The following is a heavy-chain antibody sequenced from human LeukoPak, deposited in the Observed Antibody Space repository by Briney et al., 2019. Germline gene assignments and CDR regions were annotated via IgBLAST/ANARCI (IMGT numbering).Heavy chain of an antibody. CDR2: ISISGDTT. V-gene: IGHV3-23*01. J-gene: IGHJ4*02. CDR1: GFTFSSHA. Sequence: GGSLRLSCAASGFTFSSHAMTWVRQAPGKGLEWVSAISISGDTTYYADAVKGRFTISRVNSKNTVYLQMNSLRAEDTAVYYCANEIRPNDYWGQGTLVTVSS. D-gene: IGHD4-17*01. CDR3: ANEIRPNDY.